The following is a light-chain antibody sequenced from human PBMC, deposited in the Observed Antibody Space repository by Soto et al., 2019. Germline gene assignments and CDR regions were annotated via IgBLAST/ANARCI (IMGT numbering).Light chain of an antibody. CDR2: DVS. CDR3: SSYTSSSTLPV. CDR1: SSDVGGYNY. J-gene: IGLJ1*01. Sequence: QSALTQPASVSGSPGQSITISCTGTSSDVGGYNYVSWYQQHPGKAPKLMIYDVSNRPSGVSNRLSGSKSGNTASLTISGLQAEDEADYYCSSYTSSSTLPVFGTGTKVTVL. V-gene: IGLV2-14*01.